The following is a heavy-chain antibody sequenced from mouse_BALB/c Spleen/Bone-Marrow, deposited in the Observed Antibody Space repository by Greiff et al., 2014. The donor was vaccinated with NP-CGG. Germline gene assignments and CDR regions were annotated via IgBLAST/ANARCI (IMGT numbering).Heavy chain of an antibody. V-gene: IGHV1-7*01. J-gene: IGHJ2*01. CDR1: GYTFTSYW. D-gene: IGHD2-14*01. CDR3: ALYYRYDYFDY. Sequence: VQLQESGAELAKPGASVKMSCKASGYTFTSYWMHWVKRRPGQGLEWIGYINPSTTYSAYNHKFKDKATLTADKSSSTAYMQLSSLTSEDSAVYYCALYYRYDYFDYWGQGTTLTVSS. CDR2: INPSTTYS.